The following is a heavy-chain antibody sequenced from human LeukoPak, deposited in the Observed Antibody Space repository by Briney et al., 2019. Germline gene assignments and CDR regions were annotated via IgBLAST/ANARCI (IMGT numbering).Heavy chain of an antibody. Sequence: GRSLRLSCGASGFTFSSYGMHWARQAPGKGLEWVAVISYDGSNKYYADSVKGRFTISRDNSKNTLYLQMDSLRAEDTAVYYCAKNYASGTYYNFPDYWGQGTLVTVSS. CDR2: ISYDGSNK. CDR3: AKNYASGTYYNFPDY. J-gene: IGHJ4*02. V-gene: IGHV3-30*18. CDR1: GFTFSSYG. D-gene: IGHD3-10*01.